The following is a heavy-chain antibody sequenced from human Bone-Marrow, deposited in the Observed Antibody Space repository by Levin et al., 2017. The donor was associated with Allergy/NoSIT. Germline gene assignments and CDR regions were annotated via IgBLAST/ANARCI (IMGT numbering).Heavy chain of an antibody. CDR1: GGSISSSSYN. V-gene: IGHV4-39*01. J-gene: IGHJ6*03. CDR2: IYHSGST. CDR3: AGRPGVGHYYYHYMDV. Sequence: SETLSLTCTVSGGSISSSSYNWGRIRQPPGKGLEWIGSIYHSGSTYYNPSLKSRVTISVDTSENQFSLKVSSVTAADTAVYYCAGRPGVGHYYYHYMDVWGKGTTVTVSS. D-gene: IGHD3-3*01.